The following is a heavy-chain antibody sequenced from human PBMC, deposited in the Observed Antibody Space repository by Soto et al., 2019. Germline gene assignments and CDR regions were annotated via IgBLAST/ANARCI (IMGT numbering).Heavy chain of an antibody. CDR1: GYSFTSYW. D-gene: IGHD2-15*01. V-gene: IGHV5-51*01. CDR2: IYPGDSDT. J-gene: IGHJ6*02. Sequence: GESLKISCKGSGYSFTSYWIGWVRQMPGKGLEWMGIIYPGDSDTRYSPSFQGQVTISADKSISTAYLQWSSLKASDTAMYYCARDGCGGSCYSTYYYYYGMDVWGQGTTVTVSS. CDR3: ARDGCGGSCYSTYYYYYGMDV.